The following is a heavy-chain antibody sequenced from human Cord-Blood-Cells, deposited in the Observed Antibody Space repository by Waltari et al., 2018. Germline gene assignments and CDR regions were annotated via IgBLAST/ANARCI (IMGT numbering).Heavy chain of an antibody. CDR1: GYTLTELS. Sequence: QVQLVQSGAEVKKPGASVKVSCQVSGYTLTELSMHWVRQAPDKGLEWMGGFDPEDGETIYAQKFQGRVTMTEDTSTDTAYMELSSLRSEDTAVYYCATDPPQHPEVYGDYAFDIWGQGTMVTVSS. V-gene: IGHV1-24*01. J-gene: IGHJ3*02. CDR3: ATDPPQHPEVYGDYAFDI. D-gene: IGHD4-17*01. CDR2: FDPEDGET.